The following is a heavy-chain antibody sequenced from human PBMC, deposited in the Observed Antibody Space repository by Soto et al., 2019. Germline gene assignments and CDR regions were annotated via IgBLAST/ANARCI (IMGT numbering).Heavy chain of an antibody. D-gene: IGHD1-1*01. J-gene: IGHJ4*02. CDR1: GYTFTSYA. V-gene: IGHV1-3*01. CDR2: INAGNGNT. Sequence: QVQLVQSGAEVKKPGASVKVSCKASGYTFTSYAMHWVRQAPGQRLEWMGWINAGNGNTKYSQKFQGRVTITRDTSASTAYMELSSLRTEDTAVYDCARAPCGNDSNPPGYWGQGTLVTVSS. CDR3: ARAPCGNDSNPPGY.